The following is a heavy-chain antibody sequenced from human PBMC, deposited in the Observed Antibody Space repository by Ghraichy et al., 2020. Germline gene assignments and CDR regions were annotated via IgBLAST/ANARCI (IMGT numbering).Heavy chain of an antibody. CDR3: ARHLADHFDSSGYLLDY. J-gene: IGHJ4*02. CDR1: GFTFSSYS. Sequence: SCAASGFTFSSYSMNWVRQAPGKGLEWVSSIGSNGNYIYYADSVKGRFTISRDNAKNSLYLQMNSLRAEDTAVYYCARHLADHFDSSGYLLDYWGQGTLVTVSS. D-gene: IGHD3-22*01. CDR2: IGSNGNYI. V-gene: IGHV3-21*01.